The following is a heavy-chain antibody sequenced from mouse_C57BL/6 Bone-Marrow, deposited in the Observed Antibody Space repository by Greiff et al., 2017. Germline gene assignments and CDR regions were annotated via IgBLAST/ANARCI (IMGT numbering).Heavy chain of an antibody. CDR2: IDPDGGCT. J-gene: IGHJ3*01. V-gene: IGHV1-72*01. CDR3: AREKGESYNYVSSPWAY. Sequence: QVQLQQPGAELVKPGASVKLSCKASGYTFTSYWMHWVKQRPGRGLEWIGRIDPDGGCTNYNEKFKSKATLTVDKPSSTAYMQLSSLTSEDSAVXYCAREKGESYNYVSSPWAYWGQGTPVTVSA. D-gene: IGHD1-1*01. CDR1: GYTFTSYW.